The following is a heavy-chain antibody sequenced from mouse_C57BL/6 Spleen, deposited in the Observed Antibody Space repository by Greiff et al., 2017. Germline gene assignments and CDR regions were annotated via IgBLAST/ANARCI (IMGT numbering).Heavy chain of an antibody. J-gene: IGHJ4*01. CDR3: ARLDYGSRGYAMDY. Sequence: VQLQQPGAELVKPGASVKMSCKASGYTFTSYWITWVKQRPGQGLEWIGDIYPGSGSTKYNEKFKSKATLTVDTSSSTAYMQLSSLTSEDSAVYYCARLDYGSRGYAMDYWGQGTSVTVSS. CDR1: GYTFTSYW. V-gene: IGHV1-55*01. CDR2: IYPGSGST. D-gene: IGHD1-1*01.